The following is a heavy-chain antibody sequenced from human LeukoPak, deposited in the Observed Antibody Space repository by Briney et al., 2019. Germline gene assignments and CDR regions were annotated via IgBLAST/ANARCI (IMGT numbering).Heavy chain of an antibody. J-gene: IGHJ4*02. D-gene: IGHD4-17*01. CDR3: ARVRLSGEIDY. CDR1: GDSISHYY. V-gene: IGHV4-59*01. CDR2: IFYNGNT. Sequence: SETLSLTCTVSGDSISHYYWSWIRQPPRKGLEWFGHIFYNGNTNYNPSLKSRITISLDTSKNQFSLKLSSVTAADTAVYYCARVRLSGEIDYWGQGTLVTVSS.